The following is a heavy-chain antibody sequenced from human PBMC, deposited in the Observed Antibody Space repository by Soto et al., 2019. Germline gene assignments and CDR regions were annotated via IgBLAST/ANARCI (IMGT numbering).Heavy chain of an antibody. J-gene: IGHJ1*01. D-gene: IGHD6-19*01. CDR3: ARDPPKNIEVAVGYFQH. CDR1: GFTFSSYS. Sequence: GGSLRLSCAASGFTFSSYSMNWVRQAPGKGLEWVSYISSSSSTIYYADSVKGRFTISRDNAKNSLYLQMNSLRDEDTAVYYCARDPPKNIEVAVGYFQHWGQGTLVTVSS. V-gene: IGHV3-48*02. CDR2: ISSSSSTI.